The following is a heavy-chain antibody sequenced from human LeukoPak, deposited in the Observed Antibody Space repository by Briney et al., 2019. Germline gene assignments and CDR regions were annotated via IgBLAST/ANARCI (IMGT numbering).Heavy chain of an antibody. Sequence: GGSLRLSCAASGFTFSSYSMNWVRQAPGKGLEWVSSISSSSSYIYYADSVKGRFTISRDISKNTLYLQMNSLRAEDTAVYYCARDLYADFWSGSVFDYWGRGTLVTVSS. CDR3: ARDLYADFWSGSVFDY. D-gene: IGHD3-3*01. J-gene: IGHJ4*02. CDR1: GFTFSSYS. V-gene: IGHV3-21*04. CDR2: ISSSSSYI.